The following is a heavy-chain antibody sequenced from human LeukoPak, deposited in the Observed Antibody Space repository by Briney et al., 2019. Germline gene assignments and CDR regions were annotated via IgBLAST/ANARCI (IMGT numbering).Heavy chain of an antibody. CDR1: GFTFSSYA. V-gene: IGHV3-64D*06. CDR3: VKGSGSYYYGSGSSLFDP. CDR2: ITSNGGST. D-gene: IGHD3-10*01. J-gene: IGHJ5*02. Sequence: PGGSLRLSCSASGFTFSSYAMYWVRQAPGKGLECVSAITSNGGSTYYADSVKGRFTVSRDNSKNTLYLQMSSLRNKDTAVYYCVKGSGSYYYGSGSSLFDPWGQGTLVTVSS.